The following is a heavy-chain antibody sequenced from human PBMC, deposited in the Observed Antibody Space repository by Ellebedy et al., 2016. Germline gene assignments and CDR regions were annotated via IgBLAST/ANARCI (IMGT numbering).Heavy chain of an antibody. V-gene: IGHV5-51*01. CDR1: GYSFTSYW. CDR2: IYPGDSDT. Sequence: GESLKISXKGSGYSFTSYWIGWVRQMPGKGLEWMGIIYPGDSDTRYSPSFQGQVTISADKSISTAYLQWSSLKASDTAMYYCACRYDSSDINGGTDAFDIWGQGTMVTVSS. J-gene: IGHJ3*02. CDR3: ACRYDSSDINGGTDAFDI. D-gene: IGHD3-22*01.